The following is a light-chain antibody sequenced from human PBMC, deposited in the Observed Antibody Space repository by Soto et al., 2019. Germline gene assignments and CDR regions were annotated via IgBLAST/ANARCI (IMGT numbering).Light chain of an antibody. CDR3: QRYGTSFS. CDR1: QSVYNNY. Sequence: EIVLTQSPGTLSLSPGDRATLSCRASQSVYNNYLAWYQQKPGQAPRLLIYDASARFTGIPDRFSGSGSGTDFSLTTSRLEPEDFAVYYCQRYGTSFSFGGGTKVEIK. V-gene: IGKV3-20*01. CDR2: DAS. J-gene: IGKJ4*01.